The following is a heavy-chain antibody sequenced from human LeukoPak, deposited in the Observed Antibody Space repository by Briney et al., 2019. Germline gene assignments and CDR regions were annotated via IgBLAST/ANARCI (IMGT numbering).Heavy chain of an antibody. CDR3: ARFTPQGYGWGGYNRFDP. V-gene: IGHV4-39*07. CDR1: GASVSGSNYY. D-gene: IGHD3-16*01. J-gene: IGHJ5*02. CDR2: IYYSGST. Sequence: SETLSLTCAVSGASVSGSNYYWGWIRQPPGKGLEWIGSIYYSGSTYYNPSLKSRVAISVDTSKNQFSLNLTSVTAADTAVYYCARFTPQGYGWGGYNRFDPWGQGTLVTVSS.